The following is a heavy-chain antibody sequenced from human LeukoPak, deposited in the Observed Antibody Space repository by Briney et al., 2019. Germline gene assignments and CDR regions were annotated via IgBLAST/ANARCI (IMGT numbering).Heavy chain of an antibody. Sequence: ASVKVSCKASGYTFTGYYMHWVRQAPGQGLEWVGWINPNSGGTNYAQKFQGWVTMTRDTSTSTAYMELSRLRSDDTAVYYCARVSSSGWSKQFDYWGQGTLVTVSS. V-gene: IGHV1-2*04. J-gene: IGHJ4*02. CDR2: INPNSGGT. CDR3: ARVSSSGWSKQFDY. D-gene: IGHD6-19*01. CDR1: GYTFTGYY.